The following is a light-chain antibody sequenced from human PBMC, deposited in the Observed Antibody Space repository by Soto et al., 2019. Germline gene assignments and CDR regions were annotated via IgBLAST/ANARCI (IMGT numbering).Light chain of an antibody. CDR1: QSVFNNY. V-gene: IGKV3D-20*02. Sequence: EIVLTQSPGTLSLSPGEGATLSCRASQSVFNNYLAWYQQKPGQAPRLLISGASSRATGIPERFSGSGSGTDFTLTISRLESEDFAVYYCHQRRQWPLTFGGGTKVEI. CDR2: GAS. CDR3: HQRRQWPLT. J-gene: IGKJ4*01.